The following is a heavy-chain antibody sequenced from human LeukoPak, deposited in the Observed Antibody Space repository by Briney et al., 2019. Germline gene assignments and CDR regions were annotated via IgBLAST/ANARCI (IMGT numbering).Heavy chain of an antibody. D-gene: IGHD1-26*01. V-gene: IGHV3-23*01. Sequence: ETLSLTCTVSGGSISSSTYYWGWIRQPPGKGLEWVSAISGSGGSTYYADSVKGRFTISRDNSKNTLYLQMNSLRAEDTAVYYCAKGSKVVGALYYFDYWGQGTLVTVSS. CDR3: AKGSKVVGALYYFDY. CDR1: GGSISSSTYY. J-gene: IGHJ4*02. CDR2: ISGSGGST.